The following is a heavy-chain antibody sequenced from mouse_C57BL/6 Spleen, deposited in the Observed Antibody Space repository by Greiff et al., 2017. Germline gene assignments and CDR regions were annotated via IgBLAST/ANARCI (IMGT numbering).Heavy chain of an antibody. CDR2: ISSGGSYT. J-gene: IGHJ4*01. CDR3: ARRYSNYDAMDY. Sequence: EVKLMESGGDLVKPGGSLKLSCAASGFTFSSYGMSWVRQTPDKRLEWVATISSGGSYTYYPDSVKGRFTISRDNAKNTLYLQMSSLKSEDTAMYYCARRYSNYDAMDYWGQGTSVTVSS. CDR1: GFTFSSYG. D-gene: IGHD2-5*01. V-gene: IGHV5-6*02.